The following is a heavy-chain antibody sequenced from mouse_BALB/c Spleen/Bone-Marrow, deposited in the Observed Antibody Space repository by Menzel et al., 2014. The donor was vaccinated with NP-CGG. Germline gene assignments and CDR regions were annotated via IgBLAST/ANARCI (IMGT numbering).Heavy chain of an antibody. V-gene: IGHV5-9-2*01. CDR1: GFTFXNYG. CDR2: ISGGGSYT. Sequence: EVMLVESGGGLVKSGGSLKLSCAASGFTFXNYGMSWVRQTPEKRLEWVATISGGGSYTFYPDSVKGRFTISRDNAKNDLYLQLSGLRSEDTALYYCARHAYYDQTEVSFVYWGQGTLVTVSA. D-gene: IGHD2-4*01. CDR3: ARHAYYDQTEVSFVY. J-gene: IGHJ3*01.